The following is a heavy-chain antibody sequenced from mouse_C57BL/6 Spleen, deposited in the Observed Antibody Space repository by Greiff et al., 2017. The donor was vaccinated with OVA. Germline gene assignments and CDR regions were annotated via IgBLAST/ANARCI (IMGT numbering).Heavy chain of an antibody. CDR1: GFTFSSYA. J-gene: IGHJ4*01. D-gene: IGHD1-1*01. CDR2: ISDGGSYT. CDR3: ARDRVYGSRDAMDY. Sequence: EVQLVESGGGLVKPGGSLKLSCAASGFTFSSYAMSWVRQTPEKRLEWVATISDGGSYTYYPDNVKGRFTISRDNAKNNLYLQMSHLKSEDTAMYYCARDRVYGSRDAMDYWGQGTSVTVSS. V-gene: IGHV5-4*01.